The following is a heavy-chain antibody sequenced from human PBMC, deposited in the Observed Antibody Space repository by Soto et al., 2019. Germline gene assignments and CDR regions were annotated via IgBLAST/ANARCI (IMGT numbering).Heavy chain of an antibody. CDR3: ARAYDFWSGYGYGMDV. CDR2: ISSSSSTI. Sequence: EVQLVESGGGLVQPGGSLRLSCAASGFTFSSYSMNWVRQAPGKGLEWVSYISSSSSTIYYADSVKGRFTISRDNAKNSLYLQMNSLRDEDTAVYYCARAYDFWSGYGYGMDVWCQGTTVTVS. J-gene: IGHJ6*02. V-gene: IGHV3-48*02. CDR1: GFTFSSYS. D-gene: IGHD3-3*01.